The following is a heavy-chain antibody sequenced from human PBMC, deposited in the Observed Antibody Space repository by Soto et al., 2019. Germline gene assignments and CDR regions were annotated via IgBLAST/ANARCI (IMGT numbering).Heavy chain of an antibody. D-gene: IGHD6-19*01. Sequence: QVQLVQSGAEVKKPGSSMKVSCKASGGTFSSYAISWLRQATVQGLEWMGGIIPIFGTANYAQKCQGRVPITADESTSTAYMELLSLRSEDTAVYYCARDTTVAGPTRYYFYYGRDVWGQATTVTVSS. J-gene: IGHJ6*02. CDR3: ARDTTVAGPTRYYFYYGRDV. CDR2: IIPIFGTA. CDR1: GGTFSSYA. V-gene: IGHV1-69*01.